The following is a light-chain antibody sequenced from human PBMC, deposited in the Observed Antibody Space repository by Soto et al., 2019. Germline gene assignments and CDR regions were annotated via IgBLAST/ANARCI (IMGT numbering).Light chain of an antibody. Sequence: EVVMTQSPATLSVSPGERATLSCRASQSVSSDLAWYQHKPGQAPRLLIYGASSRATGIPVRFSGSGSGTEFTLTISSLQSEDVAVYYCQHYKNRQLTFGGGTKVEIK. J-gene: IGKJ4*01. CDR2: GAS. V-gene: IGKV3-15*01. CDR3: QHYKNRQLT. CDR1: QSVSSD.